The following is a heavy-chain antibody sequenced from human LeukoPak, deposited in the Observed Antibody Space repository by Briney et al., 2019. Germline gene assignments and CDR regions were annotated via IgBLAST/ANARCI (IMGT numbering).Heavy chain of an antibody. J-gene: IGHJ5*02. CDR1: GYTFTGYY. CDR2: INPNSGGT. Sequence: ASVKVSCKASGYTFTGYYMHWVRQAPGQGLEWMGWINPNSGGTNYAQKFQGRVTMTRDTSISTAYMKLSRLRSDDTAVYYCARDFGSSWHNWFDPWGQGTLVTVSS. CDR3: ARDFGSSWHNWFDP. D-gene: IGHD6-13*01. V-gene: IGHV1-2*02.